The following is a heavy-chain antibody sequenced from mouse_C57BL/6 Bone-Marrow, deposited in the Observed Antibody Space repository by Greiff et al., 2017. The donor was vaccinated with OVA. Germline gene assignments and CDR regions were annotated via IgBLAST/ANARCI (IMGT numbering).Heavy chain of an antibody. D-gene: IGHD2-4*01. J-gene: IGHJ3*01. CDR2: ISNKANGYTT. Sequence: DVQRVESGGGLVQPGGSLSLSCAASGFTFTDYYMSWVRQPPGKALEWLGYISNKANGYTTEYSASVKGRFTISRDNSKRFLYLQMQALRAEDSATYYCARWEITELFAYWCQGTLGTVSA. CDR3: ARWEITELFAY. CDR1: GFTFTDYY. V-gene: IGHV7-3*01.